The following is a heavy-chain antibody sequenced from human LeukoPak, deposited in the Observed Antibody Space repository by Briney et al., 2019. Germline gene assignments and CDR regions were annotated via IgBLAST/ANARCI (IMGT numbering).Heavy chain of an antibody. Sequence: GGSLRLSCAASGFTFSTFAMIWVRQPPGKGLEWVANIKQDGSETYYVDSVKGRFTISRDNAKNSLFLQMNSLRAEDTALYYCARDKSGTMIRGVITTYYYSMDVWGKGTTVTISS. J-gene: IGHJ6*03. CDR2: IKQDGSET. CDR3: ARDKSGTMIRGVITTYYYSMDV. D-gene: IGHD3-10*01. CDR1: GFTFSTFA. V-gene: IGHV3-7*01.